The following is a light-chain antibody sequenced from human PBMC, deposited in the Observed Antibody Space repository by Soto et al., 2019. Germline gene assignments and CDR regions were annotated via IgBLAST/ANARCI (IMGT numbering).Light chain of an antibody. CDR3: QEFSRHPLT. V-gene: IGKV3-20*01. CDR1: QTVRNNY. CDR2: DAS. J-gene: IGKJ4*02. Sequence: EYVLTLSPRTLSLCQGQTATLSCRASQTVRNNYLAWYQQKPGQAPRLLMYDASTRATGIPDSFSGGGSATDFTLTISILEHEDFAVYYCQEFSRHPLTFGRGTKVDIK.